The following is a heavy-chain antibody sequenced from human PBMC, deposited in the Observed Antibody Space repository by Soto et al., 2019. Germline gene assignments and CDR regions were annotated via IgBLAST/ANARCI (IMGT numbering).Heavy chain of an antibody. V-gene: IGHV4-31*03. CDR1: GGSISSGGYY. CDR3: ARGRVIAAAFNFDY. D-gene: IGHD6-13*01. Sequence: TLSITCTVSGGSISSGGYYWSWIRQHPGKGLEWIGYIYYSGSTYYNPSLKSRVTISVDTSKNQFSLKLSSVTAADTAVYYCARGRVIAAAFNFDYWGQGTLVTVSS. J-gene: IGHJ4*02. CDR2: IYYSGST.